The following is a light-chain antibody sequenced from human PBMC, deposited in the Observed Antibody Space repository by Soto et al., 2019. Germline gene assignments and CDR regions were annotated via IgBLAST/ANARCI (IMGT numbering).Light chain of an antibody. CDR2: GAS. V-gene: IGKV3-20*01. CDR1: QSVSSSY. J-gene: IGKJ4*01. Sequence: VWTQSQGTLSVSTGERATLSCRASQSVSSSYLAWYQQKPGQAPRLLIYGASSRATGIPDRFSGSGSGTDFTLTISRLEPEDFAVYYCQQYGSSPLTFGGGTKVDI. CDR3: QQYGSSPLT.